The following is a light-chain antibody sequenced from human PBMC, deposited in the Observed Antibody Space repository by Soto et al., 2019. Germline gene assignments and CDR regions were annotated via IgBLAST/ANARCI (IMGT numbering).Light chain of an antibody. V-gene: IGLV2-14*01. CDR1: SSDVGGYNY. CDR3: SSYTTSNTRQVV. CDR2: DVT. Sequence: QSALTQPASVSGSPGQSITISCTGTSSDVGGYNYVSWYQQHPGKAPRFVIYDVTNRSSGVSNRFSGSKSGTTASLTISGLQAEDEADYYCSSYTTSNTRQVVFGTGTKLTVL. J-gene: IGLJ1*01.